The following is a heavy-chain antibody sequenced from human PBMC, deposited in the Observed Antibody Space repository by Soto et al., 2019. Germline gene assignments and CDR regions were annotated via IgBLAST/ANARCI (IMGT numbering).Heavy chain of an antibody. CDR3: ARGTGTTWGVFDY. V-gene: IGHV1-69*01. D-gene: IGHD1-1*01. J-gene: IGHJ4*02. Sequence: QVQLVQSGTEMKKPGSSVKVSCKASGGTFSSKGISWVRQAPGQGLEWMGAIIPIFDTANYAQKFQGRLPITSDDSTATAYMELSSLRSEDTAVYYCARGTGTTWGVFDYWGQGTLVTVSS. CDR2: IIPIFDTA. CDR1: GGTFSSKG.